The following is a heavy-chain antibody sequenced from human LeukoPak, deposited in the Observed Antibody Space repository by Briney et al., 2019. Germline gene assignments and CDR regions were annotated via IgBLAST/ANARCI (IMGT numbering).Heavy chain of an antibody. CDR2: IIPIFGTA. J-gene: IGHJ3*02. Sequence: SVKVSCKASGGTFSSYAISWVRQAPGQGLEWMGGIIPIFGTANYAQKFQGRVTITADESTSTAYMELSSLRSEDTAVYYCARDGDPITMVRGVISPHDAFDIWGQGTMVTVSS. CDR3: ARDGDPITMVRGVISPHDAFDI. CDR1: GGTFSSYA. D-gene: IGHD3-10*01. V-gene: IGHV1-69*13.